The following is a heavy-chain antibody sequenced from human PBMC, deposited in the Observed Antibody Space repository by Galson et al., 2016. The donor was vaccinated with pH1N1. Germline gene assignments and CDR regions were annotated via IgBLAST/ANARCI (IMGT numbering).Heavy chain of an antibody. D-gene: IGHD6-13*01. CDR3: ARSSSSRETEYYFDY. CDR1: GGSISSGGYY. V-gene: IGHV4-31*03. Sequence: TLSLTCTVSGGSISSGGYYWSWIRQHPGKGLEWIGYIYYSGSTYYNPSLKSRVTISVDTSKNQFSLKLSSVTAADTAVCYCARSSSSRETEYYFDYWGQGTLVTVSS. J-gene: IGHJ4*02. CDR2: IYYSGST.